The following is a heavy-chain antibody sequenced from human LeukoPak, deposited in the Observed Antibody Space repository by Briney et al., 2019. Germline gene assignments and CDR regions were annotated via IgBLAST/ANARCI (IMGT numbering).Heavy chain of an antibody. J-gene: IGHJ5*02. D-gene: IGHD3-9*01. Sequence: GGSLRLSCAASGFTFSSYAMHWVRQAPGKGLEWVAVISYDGSNKYYADSVKGRFTISRDNSKNTPYLQMNSLRAEDTAVYYCARDGYYDILTGYLLEGWFDPWGQGTLVTVSS. CDR3: ARDGYYDILTGYLLEGWFDP. V-gene: IGHV3-30*04. CDR1: GFTFSSYA. CDR2: ISYDGSNK.